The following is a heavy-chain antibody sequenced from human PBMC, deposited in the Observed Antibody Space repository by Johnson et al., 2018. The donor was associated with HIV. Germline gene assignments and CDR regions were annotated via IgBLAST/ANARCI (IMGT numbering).Heavy chain of an antibody. CDR3: TKNREPANYDAIDV. Sequence: QVQLVESGGGVVQPGRSLRLSCVASGFTFSSYTMHLVRQAPGKGLEWVAVISYVVSNKYYADSVKGRFTISRDNFKNTLYLQMSSLTAEDTAVYYCTKNREPANYDAIDVWGQVTMVTVSA. V-gene: IGHV3-30-3*01. D-gene: IGHD1-26*01. CDR1: GFTFSSYT. J-gene: IGHJ3*01. CDR2: ISYVVSNK.